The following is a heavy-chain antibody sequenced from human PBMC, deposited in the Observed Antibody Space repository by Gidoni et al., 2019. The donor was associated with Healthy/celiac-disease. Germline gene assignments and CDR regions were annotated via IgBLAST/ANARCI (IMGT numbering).Heavy chain of an antibody. V-gene: IGHV3-23*01. D-gene: IGHD3-3*01. CDR2: ISGSGGST. Sequence: EVQLLASGGGMVQPGGSLRLPCAASGFTFSSLDMSWVRPAPGKGLEWVSAISGSGGSTYYADSVKGRFTISRDNSKNTLYLHMNSLRAEDTAVYYCANSLGEDDFWSGYYYQAFDYWGQGTLVTVSS. J-gene: IGHJ4*02. CDR1: GFTFSSLD. CDR3: ANSLGEDDFWSGYYYQAFDY.